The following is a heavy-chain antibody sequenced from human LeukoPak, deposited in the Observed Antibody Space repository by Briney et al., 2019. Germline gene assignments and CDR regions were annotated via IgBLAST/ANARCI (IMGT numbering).Heavy chain of an antibody. J-gene: IGHJ5*02. Sequence: GGSLRLSCAASGFTFSSYGMHWVRQAPGKGLEWVAVIWYDGSNKYYADSVKGRFTISRYNSKNTLYLQMNGLRAEDTAVYYCARESRYYDILTGYYARWFDPWGQGTLVSVSS. CDR3: ARESRYYDILTGYYARWFDP. V-gene: IGHV3-33*01. D-gene: IGHD3-9*01. CDR2: IWYDGSNK. CDR1: GFTFSSYG.